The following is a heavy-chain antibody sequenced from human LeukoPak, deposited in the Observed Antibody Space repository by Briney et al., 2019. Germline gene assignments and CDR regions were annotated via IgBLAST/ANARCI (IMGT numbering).Heavy chain of an antibody. Sequence: SETLSLTCTVSGGSISSYYWSWIRQPPGKGLEWIGYIYYSGSTNYNPSLKSRVTISVDTSKNQFSLKLSSVTAADTAVYYCARLDPRIAVAGSANWFDPWGQGTLVTVSS. CDR1: GGSISSYY. CDR2: IYYSGST. CDR3: ARLDPRIAVAGSANWFDP. V-gene: IGHV4-59*08. J-gene: IGHJ5*02. D-gene: IGHD6-19*01.